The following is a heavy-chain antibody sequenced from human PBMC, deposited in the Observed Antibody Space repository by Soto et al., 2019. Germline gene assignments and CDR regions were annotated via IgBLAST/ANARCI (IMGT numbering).Heavy chain of an antibody. CDR2: SIPIFGTA. J-gene: IGHJ6*02. CDR1: GGTFSSYA. D-gene: IGHD4-17*01. Sequence: QVQLVQSGAEVKKPGSSVKVSCKASGGTFSSYAISWVRQAPGQGLEWMGGSIPIFGTANYAQKFQGRVTITADKSTSTAYMELSSLRSEDTAVYYCAREKIRPSNYGDYYYYGMDVWGQGTTVTVSS. V-gene: IGHV1-69*06. CDR3: AREKIRPSNYGDYYYYGMDV.